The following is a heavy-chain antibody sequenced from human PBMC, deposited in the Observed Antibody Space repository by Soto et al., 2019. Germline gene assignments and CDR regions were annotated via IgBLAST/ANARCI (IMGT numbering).Heavy chain of an antibody. D-gene: IGHD3-22*01. V-gene: IGHV3-49*05. J-gene: IGHJ6*02. CDR2: IRSKAYGGTT. CDR3: TRVDPHYYDSSGRLEGVMDV. Sequence: EVQLVESGGGLVKPGRSLRLSCTASGFTFGDYAMSWFRQAPGKGLEWVGFIRSKAYGGTTEYAASVKGRFTISRDDSKSIAYLQMNSLKTEDTAVYYCTRVDPHYYDSSGRLEGVMDVWGQGTTVTVSS. CDR1: GFTFGDYA.